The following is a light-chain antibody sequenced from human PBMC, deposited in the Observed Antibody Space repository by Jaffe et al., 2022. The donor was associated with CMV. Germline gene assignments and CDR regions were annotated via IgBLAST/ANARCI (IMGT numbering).Light chain of an antibody. CDR3: MQALQTPWT. J-gene: IGKJ1*01. CDR1: QSLLHDVNAYNY. V-gene: IGKV2-28*01. CDR2: MGS. Sequence: DIVMTQSPLSLPVTPGEPASISCRSSQSLLHDVNAYNYLDWYVQKPGKSPQLVIFMGSSRASGVPDRFSGSGSGTDFTLKISRVEAEDVGVYYCMQALQTPWTFGQGTKVEI.